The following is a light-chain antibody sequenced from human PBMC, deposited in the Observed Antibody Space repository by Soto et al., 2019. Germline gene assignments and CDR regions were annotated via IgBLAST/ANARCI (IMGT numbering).Light chain of an antibody. J-gene: IGLJ2*01. Sequence: QSALTQPPSASGSPGQSVAISCTGTSSDIGAYNYVSWYQQYPGKAPKLILYEVTKRPSGVPDRFSGSKSGNTASLTVSGLQPEDEADYFCSSHGSSAVFGGGTKLTVL. CDR2: EVT. V-gene: IGLV2-8*01. CDR1: SSDIGAYNY. CDR3: SSHGSSAV.